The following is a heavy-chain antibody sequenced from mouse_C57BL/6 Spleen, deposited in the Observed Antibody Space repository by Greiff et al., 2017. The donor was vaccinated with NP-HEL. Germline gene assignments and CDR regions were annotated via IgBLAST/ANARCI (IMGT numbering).Heavy chain of an antibody. CDR1: GYTFTSYW. V-gene: IGHV1-61*01. CDR3: ARRGYGKPWFAY. D-gene: IGHD2-1*01. Sequence: QVQLQQPGAELVRPGSSVKLSCKASGYTFTSYWMDWVKQRPGQGLEWIGNIYPSDSETHYNQKFKDKATLTVDKSSSTAYMQLSSLTSEDSAVYYCARRGYGKPWFAYWGQGTLVTVSA. CDR2: IYPSDSET. J-gene: IGHJ3*01.